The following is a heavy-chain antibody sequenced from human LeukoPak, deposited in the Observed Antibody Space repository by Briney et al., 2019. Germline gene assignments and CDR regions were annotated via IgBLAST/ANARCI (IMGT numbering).Heavy chain of an antibody. D-gene: IGHD6-19*01. J-gene: IGHJ4*02. V-gene: IGHV3-23*01. CDR1: GFTLSTYA. CDR3: AKDVYSIGWFHLDY. Sequence: GGSLRLSCAVSGFTLSTYAMSSVGQAPGKGREWVSAISDNGDSTYYADSVKGRFTISRDNSKNTLYLQMNSVRAEDTALYYCAKDVYSIGWFHLDYWGQGTLVTVSS. CDR2: ISDNGDST.